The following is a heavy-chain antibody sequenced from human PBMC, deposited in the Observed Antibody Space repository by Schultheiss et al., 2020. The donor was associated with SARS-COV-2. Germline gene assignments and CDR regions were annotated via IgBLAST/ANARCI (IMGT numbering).Heavy chain of an antibody. V-gene: IGHV4-34*01. Sequence: SETLSLTCAVYGGSFSGYYWSWIRQPPGKGLEWIGEINHSGSTNYNPSLKSRVTISVDTSKNQFSLKLSSVTAADTAVYYCARHAPTIFGVVTLPRQNWYFDLWGRGTLVTVSS. CDR3: ARHAPTIFGVVTLPRQNWYFDL. D-gene: IGHD3-3*01. J-gene: IGHJ2*01. CDR1: GGSFSGYY. CDR2: INHSGST.